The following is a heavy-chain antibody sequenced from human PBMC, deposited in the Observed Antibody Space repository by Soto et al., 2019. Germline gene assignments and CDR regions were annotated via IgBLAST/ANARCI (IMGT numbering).Heavy chain of an antibody. CDR2: IIPIFGTA. CDR1: GGTSSSYA. CDR3: ARPRIQLWSPASPYYYYGMDV. J-gene: IGHJ6*02. Sequence: QVQLVQSGAEVKKPGSSVKVSCKASGGTSSSYAISWVRQAPGQGLEWMGGIIPIFGTANYAQKFQGRVTITADESTSTAYMELSSLRSEDTAVYYCARPRIQLWSPASPYYYYGMDVWGQGTTVTVSS. V-gene: IGHV1-69*01. D-gene: IGHD5-18*01.